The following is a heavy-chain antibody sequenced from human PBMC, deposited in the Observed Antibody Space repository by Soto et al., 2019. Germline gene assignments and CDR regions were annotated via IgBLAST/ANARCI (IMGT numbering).Heavy chain of an antibody. V-gene: IGHV1-18*01. J-gene: IGHJ4*02. CDR1: GFTFTSYA. CDR3: AKLTMIVVVITWVDY. Sequence: ASVKVSCKASGFTFTSYAISWVRQAPGQGLEWMGWISAYNDNTNYAQKLQGRVTMTTDTSTSTAYMELRSLRSDDTAVYYCAKLTMIVVVITWVDYWGQGTLVTVSS. D-gene: IGHD3-22*01. CDR2: ISAYNDNT.